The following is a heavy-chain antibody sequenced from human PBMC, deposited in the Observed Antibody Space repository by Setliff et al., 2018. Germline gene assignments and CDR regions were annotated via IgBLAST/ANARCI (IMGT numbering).Heavy chain of an antibody. CDR2: IYYSGHT. D-gene: IGHD1-1*01. CDR3: ARTGTYRYFDS. V-gene: IGHV4-39*01. J-gene: IGHJ4*02. Sequence: KTSETLSLTCTVSGGSISRSGHSSGSYYWAWIRQPPGKGLEWIGRIYYSGHTYYNASLKSRLTISVDTSKNQFSLGLRSVTAADTAVYYCARTGTYRYFDSWGQGTLVTVSS. CDR1: GGSISRSGHSSGSYY.